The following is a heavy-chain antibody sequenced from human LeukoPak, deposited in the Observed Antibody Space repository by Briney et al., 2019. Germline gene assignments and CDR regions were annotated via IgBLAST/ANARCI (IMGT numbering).Heavy chain of an antibody. V-gene: IGHV3-66*02. CDR1: GFTVSSNY. D-gene: IGHD3-16*01. CDR3: ARDQGRMSLGYYYYYMDV. J-gene: IGHJ6*03. Sequence: GGSVRLSCAASGFTVSSNYMSWVRQPPGKGLEWVSIIYSGGSTYYAASVKGRFTISRDNSKNQLYLQMSTLRAEDTAVYYCARDQGRMSLGYYYYYMDVWGRGTTVTVSS. CDR2: IYSGGST.